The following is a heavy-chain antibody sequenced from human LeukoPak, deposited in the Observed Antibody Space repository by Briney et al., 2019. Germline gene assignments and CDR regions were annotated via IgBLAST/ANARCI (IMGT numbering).Heavy chain of an antibody. Sequence: NPSETLSLTCTVSGGSISRYYWSWLRQPAGKGLEWIGRIYSSGSTNYSPSLQSRVTISIDTSKSQFSLRVTSVTAADTAVYYCARGTLAVDGLGAPASHFYYMDVWGKGTTVTVSS. D-gene: IGHD6-19*01. V-gene: IGHV4-4*07. CDR2: IYSSGST. J-gene: IGHJ6*03. CDR1: GGSISRYY. CDR3: ARGTLAVDGLGAPASHFYYMDV.